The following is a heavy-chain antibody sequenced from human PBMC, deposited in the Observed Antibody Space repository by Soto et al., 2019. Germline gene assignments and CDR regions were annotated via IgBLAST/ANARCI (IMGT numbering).Heavy chain of an antibody. CDR3: ARLVRAAAGPNWLDP. D-gene: IGHD6-13*01. CDR1: GYPFSGYW. CDR2: INPNSGGT. J-gene: IGHJ5*02. Sequence: SVKVSCKASGYPFSGYWMHWVRQAPGQGLEGMGWINPNSGGTNYAQKFQGWVAMTRDTSISTAYMELSRLRSDDTAVYYCARLVRAAAGPNWLDPWGQGTLVTGSS. V-gene: IGHV1-2*04.